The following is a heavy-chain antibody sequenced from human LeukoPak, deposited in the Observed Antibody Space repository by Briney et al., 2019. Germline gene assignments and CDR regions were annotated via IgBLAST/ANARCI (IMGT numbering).Heavy chain of an antibody. J-gene: IGHJ4*02. CDR2: IIPILGIA. CDR3: ARDYYYDSSGRDDY. D-gene: IGHD3-22*01. Sequence: SVKVSCKASGGTFSSYAISWVRQAPGQGLEWMGRIIPILGIANYAQKFQGRVTITADKSTSTAYMELSSLRSEDTTVYYCARDYYYDSSGRDDYWGQGTLVTVSS. CDR1: GGTFSSYA. V-gene: IGHV1-69*04.